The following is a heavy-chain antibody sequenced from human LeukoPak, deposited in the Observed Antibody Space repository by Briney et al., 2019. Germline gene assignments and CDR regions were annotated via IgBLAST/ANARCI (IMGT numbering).Heavy chain of an antibody. CDR2: ISGPGDTT. Sequence: PGGSLRLSCAASGFTFSSYAMTWVRQAPGKGLEWVSAISGPGDTTYHADSVKGRFTISRDNSKNTLYLQMNSLRAEDTAVYYCGKEASSSWYWFDPWGQGTQVTVSS. D-gene: IGHD6-13*01. V-gene: IGHV3-23*01. CDR1: GFTFSSYA. CDR3: GKEASSSWYWFDP. J-gene: IGHJ5*02.